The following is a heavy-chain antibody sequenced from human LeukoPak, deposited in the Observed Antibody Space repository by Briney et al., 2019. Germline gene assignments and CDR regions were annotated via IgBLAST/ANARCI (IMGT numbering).Heavy chain of an antibody. J-gene: IGHJ6*03. Sequence: ASVKVSCKAFGYTFTGYYMHWVRQAPGQGLEWMGWINPKSGGTNYAQKFQGRVTMTRDTSISTAYMELSRLRSDDTAVYYCARGPTVTTDYYYYYMDVWGKGTTVTVSS. CDR1: GYTFTGYY. D-gene: IGHD4-17*01. V-gene: IGHV1-2*02. CDR2: INPKSGGT. CDR3: ARGPTVTTDYYYYYMDV.